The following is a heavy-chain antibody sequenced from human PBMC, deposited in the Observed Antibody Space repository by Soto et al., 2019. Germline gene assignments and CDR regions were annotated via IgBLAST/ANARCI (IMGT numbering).Heavy chain of an antibody. CDR1: AFTFSDYY. D-gene: IGHD3-22*01. Sequence: LXLSCAASAFTFSDYYMSWIRQAPVKGLEWVSYISSSDTIISYADSVKGRFTISRDNAKNSLYLQMNSLRAEDTAVYYCARDLGYYDSSGYFDYWGQGTLVTVSS. CDR3: ARDLGYYDSSGYFDY. J-gene: IGHJ4*02. V-gene: IGHV3-11*01. CDR2: ISSSDTII.